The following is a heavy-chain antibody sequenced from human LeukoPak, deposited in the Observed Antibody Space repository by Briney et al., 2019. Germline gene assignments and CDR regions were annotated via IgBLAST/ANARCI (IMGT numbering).Heavy chain of an antibody. D-gene: IGHD5-12*01. Sequence: PGGSLRLSCAASGFTFSSYAMSWVRQAPGKGLEWVSAISGSGGSTYYADSVKGRFTISRDNSKNTLYLQMNSLRAEDTAVYYCAKSSGGYVKYYYMDVWGKGTTVTVSS. V-gene: IGHV3-23*01. CDR1: GFTFSSYA. CDR2: ISGSGGST. J-gene: IGHJ6*03. CDR3: AKSSGGYVKYYYMDV.